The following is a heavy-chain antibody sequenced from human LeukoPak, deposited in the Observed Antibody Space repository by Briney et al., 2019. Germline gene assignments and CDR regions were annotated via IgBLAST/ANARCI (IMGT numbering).Heavy chain of an antibody. Sequence: ASVKVSCKASGYTFTGYYMHWVRQAPGQGLEWMAWINPNSGDTNYAQKFQGRVTMTRDTSISTAYMEVSRLRSDDTAVYYCARAGGRSWFDPWGQGTLVTVSS. J-gene: IGHJ5*02. CDR1: GYTFTGYY. CDR2: INPNSGDT. V-gene: IGHV1-2*02. CDR3: ARAGGRSWFDP.